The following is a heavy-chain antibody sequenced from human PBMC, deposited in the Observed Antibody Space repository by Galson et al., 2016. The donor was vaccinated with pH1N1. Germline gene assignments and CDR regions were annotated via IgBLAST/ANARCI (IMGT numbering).Heavy chain of an antibody. D-gene: IGHD3-22*01. Sequence: SLRLSCAASGFTFSSYAMSWVRQAPGKGLEWVSAISGGGGSTSYADSVKGRFTISRDNSKTTLYLQMNSLKAEDTAVYYCAKHESSGFSYTRRFDYWGQGALVTVSS. J-gene: IGHJ4*02. CDR3: AKHESSGFSYTRRFDY. CDR2: ISGGGGST. V-gene: IGHV3-23*01. CDR1: GFTFSSYA.